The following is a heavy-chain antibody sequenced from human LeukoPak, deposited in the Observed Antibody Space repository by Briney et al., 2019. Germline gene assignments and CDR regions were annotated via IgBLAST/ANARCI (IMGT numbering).Heavy chain of an antibody. V-gene: IGHV3-23*01. Sequence: GGSLRLSCAASGFSFTTYSFSWVCQAPGKGLEWVSGISASGSDTYYADSVKGRFTISRDNSKNTLSLQMNSLRVEDTAIYYCAKDVRRCNGGCTWGQGTLVTVSS. CDR2: ISASGSDT. CDR3: AKDVRRCNGGCT. D-gene: IGHD2-15*01. CDR1: GFSFTTYS. J-gene: IGHJ5*02.